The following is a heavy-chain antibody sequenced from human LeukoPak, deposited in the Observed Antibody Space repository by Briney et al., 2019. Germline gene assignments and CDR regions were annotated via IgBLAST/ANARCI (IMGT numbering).Heavy chain of an antibody. CDR3: ARGKGYNWNYVDY. CDR1: GFTFSSYS. CDR2: ISSSSSYI. J-gene: IGHJ4*02. D-gene: IGHD1-20*01. Sequence: PGGSLILSCAASGFTFSSYSMNWVRQAPGEGLEWVSSISSSSSYIYYAGSVKGRFTISRDNAKNSLYLQMNSLRAEDTAVYYCARGKGYNWNYVDYWGQGALVTVSS. V-gene: IGHV3-21*01.